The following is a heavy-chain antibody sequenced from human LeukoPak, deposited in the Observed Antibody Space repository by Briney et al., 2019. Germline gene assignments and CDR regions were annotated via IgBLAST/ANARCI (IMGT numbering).Heavy chain of an antibody. CDR3: ASDDHYNYYYMDV. Sequence: GGSLRLSCAASGFIFSTYSMNWVRQAPGKGLEWVSYISSGSNTIYYADSVKGRFTISRDNAENTLYLQMNSLGAEGTAVYYCASDDHYNYYYMDVWGKGTTVTVSS. CDR1: GFIFSTYS. CDR2: ISSGSNTI. J-gene: IGHJ6*03. V-gene: IGHV3-48*01.